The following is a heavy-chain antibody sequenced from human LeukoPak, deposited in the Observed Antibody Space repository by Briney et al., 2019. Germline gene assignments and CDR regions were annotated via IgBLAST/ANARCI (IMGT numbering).Heavy chain of an antibody. D-gene: IGHD6-19*01. J-gene: IGHJ4*02. V-gene: IGHV3-23*01. CDR2: ISGSGGST. Sequence: GGSLRLSCAASGFTFSSYAMSWVRQAPGKGLAWVSVISGSGGSTYYADSVKGRFTISRDNSKNTLYLQMNSLRAEDTAVYYCAKDRGSDWKTFDYWGQGTLVTVSS. CDR1: GFTFSSYA. CDR3: AKDRGSDWKTFDY.